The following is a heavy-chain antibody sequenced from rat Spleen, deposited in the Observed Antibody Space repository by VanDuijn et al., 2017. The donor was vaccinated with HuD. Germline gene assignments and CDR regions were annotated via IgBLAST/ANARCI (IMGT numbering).Heavy chain of an antibody. Sequence: EVQLVESGGGLVQPGRSLKLSCAASGFTFSNYGMAWVRQAPTKGLEWVASISTGGGNTYYRDSVTGRFTISRDNAKNTLYLQMNSLKSEDTATYYCSNNWELYYWGQGVMVTVSS. CDR2: ISTGGGNT. CDR3: SNNWELYY. J-gene: IGHJ2*01. CDR1: GFTFSNYG. V-gene: IGHV5S13*01. D-gene: IGHD5-1*01.